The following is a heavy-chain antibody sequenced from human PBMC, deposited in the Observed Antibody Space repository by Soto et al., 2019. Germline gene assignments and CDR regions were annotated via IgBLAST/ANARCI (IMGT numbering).Heavy chain of an antibody. Sequence: QVQLQQWRAGLLKPSETLSLTCAVYGGSFSGYYWSWIRQPPGKGLEWIGEINHSGSTNYNPSLKSRVTISVDTSKNQFSLKLSSVTAADTAVYYCARGGDYGSYYGMDVWGQGTTVTVSS. D-gene: IGHD4-17*01. V-gene: IGHV4-34*01. J-gene: IGHJ6*02. CDR2: INHSGST. CDR1: GGSFSGYY. CDR3: ARGGDYGSYYGMDV.